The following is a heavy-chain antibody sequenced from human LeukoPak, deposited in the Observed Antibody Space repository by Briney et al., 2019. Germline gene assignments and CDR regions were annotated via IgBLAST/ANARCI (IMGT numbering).Heavy chain of an antibody. CDR2: IYYSGST. CDR1: GGSISSYY. J-gene: IGHJ4*02. CDR3: ARDRSGYGIDY. D-gene: IGHD5-12*01. Sequence: PSETLSLTCTVSGGSISSYYWSWIRQPPGKGLEWIGYIYYSGSTNYNPSLKSRVTISVDTSENQFSLKLSSVTAADTAVYYCARDRSGYGIDYWGQGTLVTVSS. V-gene: IGHV4-59*01.